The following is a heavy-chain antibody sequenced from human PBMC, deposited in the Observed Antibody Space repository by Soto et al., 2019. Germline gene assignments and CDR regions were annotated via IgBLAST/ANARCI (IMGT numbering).Heavy chain of an antibody. CDR2: IYYSGST. CDR3: ARGPIMTTVTTHLDY. Sequence: SETLSLTCTVSGGSISSYYWSWIRQPPGKGLEWIGYIYYSGSTNYNPSLKSRVTISVDTSKNQFSLKLSSVTAADTAVYYCARGPIMTTVTTHLDYWGQGTLVTVSS. V-gene: IGHV4-59*01. CDR1: GGSISSYY. J-gene: IGHJ4*02. D-gene: IGHD4-4*01.